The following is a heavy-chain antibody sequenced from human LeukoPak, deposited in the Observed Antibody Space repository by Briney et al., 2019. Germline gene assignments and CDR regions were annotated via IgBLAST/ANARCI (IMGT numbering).Heavy chain of an antibody. CDR1: GFTISSYA. CDR3: APDLRGSAWSLDD. J-gene: IGHJ4*02. V-gene: IGHV3-23*01. D-gene: IGHD6-13*01. CDR2: ISGGDAST. Sequence: WESLTLYCAASGFTISSYAMSWVRQAPGQGLEWVSSISGGDASTHHPHSVKGPFTTSTDTSTNTLDLQRHSPQAAATSDYSNAPDLRGSAWSLDDWGQGTLVTVS.